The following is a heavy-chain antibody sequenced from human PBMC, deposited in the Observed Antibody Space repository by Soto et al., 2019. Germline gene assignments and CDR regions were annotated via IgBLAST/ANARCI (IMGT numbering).Heavy chain of an antibody. J-gene: IGHJ3*02. D-gene: IGHD1-20*01. V-gene: IGHV3-23*01. Sequence: GGSLRLSCAASGFTFSSYAMSWVRQAPGKGLEWVSAISGSGGSTYYADSVKGRFTISRDNTKNTLYLQMNSLRAEDMAVYYCAKGGITFYAFDIWGQGTMVTVSS. CDR3: AKGGITFYAFDI. CDR1: GFTFSSYA. CDR2: ISGSGGST.